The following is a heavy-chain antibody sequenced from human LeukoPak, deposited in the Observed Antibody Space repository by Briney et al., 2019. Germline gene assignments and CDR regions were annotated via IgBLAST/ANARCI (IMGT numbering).Heavy chain of an antibody. CDR2: TNPNSGGT. V-gene: IGHV1-2*02. CDR3: ARVWARGSYYLGY. Sequence: GASVKVSCKASGYTFTGYYMHWVRQAPGQGLEWMGWTNPNSGGTNYAQKFQGRVTMTRDTSISTAYMELSRLRSDDTAVYYCARVWARGSYYLGYWGQGTLVTVSS. J-gene: IGHJ4*02. CDR1: GYTFTGYY. D-gene: IGHD1-26*01.